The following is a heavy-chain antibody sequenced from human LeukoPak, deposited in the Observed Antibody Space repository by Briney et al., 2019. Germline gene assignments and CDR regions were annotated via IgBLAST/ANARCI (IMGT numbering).Heavy chain of an antibody. V-gene: IGHV3-30*04. CDR3: ARDQKQLIWFGDLSGDYYMDV. CDR2: ISYDGSNK. D-gene: IGHD3-10*01. CDR1: GFTFSSYA. Sequence: GGSLRLSCAASGFTFSSYAMHWVRQAPGKGLEWVAVISYDGSNKYYADSVKGRFTISRDNSKNTLYLQMNSLRAEDTAVYYCARDQKQLIWFGDLSGDYYMDVWGKGTTVTISS. J-gene: IGHJ6*03.